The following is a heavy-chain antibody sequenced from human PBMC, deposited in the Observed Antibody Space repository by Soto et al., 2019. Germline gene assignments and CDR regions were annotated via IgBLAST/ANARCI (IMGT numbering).Heavy chain of an antibody. CDR3: ARALPAAPHYYYYGMDV. CDR2: IYYSGST. V-gene: IGHV4-39*01. CDR1: GGSISSSSNY. Sequence: PSETLSLTCTVSGGSISSSSNYWGWIRQPPGKGLEWIGSIYYSGSTYYNPSLKSRVTISVDTSKNQFSLKLSSVTAADTAVYYCARALPAAPHYYYYGMDVWGQGTTVTVSS. D-gene: IGHD2-2*01. J-gene: IGHJ6*02.